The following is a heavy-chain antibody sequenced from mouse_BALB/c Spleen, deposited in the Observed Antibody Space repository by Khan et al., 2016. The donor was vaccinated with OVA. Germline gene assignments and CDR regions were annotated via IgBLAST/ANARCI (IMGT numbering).Heavy chain of an antibody. V-gene: IGHV14-1*02. J-gene: IGHJ4*01. CDR2: IDPENGNT. Sequence: VRLQQSGAELVRPGALVKLSCKASGFNLKDYYMHWVKQRPEQGLEWIGWIDPENGNTIYDPKFQDKASMTADTSSNTAYLQLSSLTSEDTAVYYCARRDYGAMDYWGQGTSVTVSA. CDR3: ARRDYGAMDY. D-gene: IGHD1-1*02. CDR1: GFNLKDYY.